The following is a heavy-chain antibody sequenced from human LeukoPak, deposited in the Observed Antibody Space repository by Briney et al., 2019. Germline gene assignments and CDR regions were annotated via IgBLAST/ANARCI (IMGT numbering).Heavy chain of an antibody. V-gene: IGHV3-23*01. CDR2: VSGSGAST. D-gene: IGHD3-22*01. Sequence: GGSLRLSCATSGFYFESYAMSWVRQAPGKGLEWVSGVSGSGASTYYADSVKGRFTISRDSSKNTLYLQLNSLRVEDTAAYYCARVYGSSNYYYDRYYYYMDVWGRGTTVTVSS. CDR3: ARVYGSSNYYYDRYYYYMDV. CDR1: GFYFESYA. J-gene: IGHJ6*03.